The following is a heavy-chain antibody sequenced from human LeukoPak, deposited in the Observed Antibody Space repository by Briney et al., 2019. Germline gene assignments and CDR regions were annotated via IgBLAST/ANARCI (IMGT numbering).Heavy chain of an antibody. CDR3: ARFGGAAGHQLSRHYFDY. D-gene: IGHD6-13*01. J-gene: IGHJ4*02. CDR2: IYPGDSDT. Sequence: GESLKISCKVSGYSFTKYWIGWVCQMPGKGLEWMGNIYPGDSDTTYSPSFQGQVTISADKSISTAYLQWSSLKASDTAMYYCARFGGAAGHQLSRHYFDYWGQGTLVTVSS. CDR1: GYSFTKYW. V-gene: IGHV5-51*01.